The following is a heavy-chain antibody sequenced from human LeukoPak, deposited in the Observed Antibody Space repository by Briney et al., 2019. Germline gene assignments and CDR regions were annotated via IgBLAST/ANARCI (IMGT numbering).Heavy chain of an antibody. CDR1: GFTFSSYE. D-gene: IGHD6-13*01. V-gene: IGHV3-48*03. CDR2: ISSGAASI. J-gene: IGHJ4*02. CDR3: ARVGVLSSSWLLY. Sequence: PGGSLRLSCAASGFTFSSYEMNWVRQAPGKGLEWVSTISSGAASIYYADSVKGRFTISRDNAKNSLYLQMNSLRAEDTAVYSCARVGVLSSSWLLYWGQGTLVTVSS.